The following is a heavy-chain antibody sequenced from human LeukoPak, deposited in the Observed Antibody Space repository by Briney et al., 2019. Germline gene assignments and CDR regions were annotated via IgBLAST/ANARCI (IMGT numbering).Heavy chain of an antibody. D-gene: IGHD1-26*01. J-gene: IGHJ4*02. CDR1: GFTFSSYG. Sequence: GGSLRLSCAASGFTFSSYGMHWVRQAPGKGLEWVAFTRYDGSNKYYADSVKGRFTISRDNSKNMLYLQMNSLRAEDTAVYYCAKDPQKWESYFDYWGQGTLVTVSS. V-gene: IGHV3-30*02. CDR3: AKDPQKWESYFDY. CDR2: TRYDGSNK.